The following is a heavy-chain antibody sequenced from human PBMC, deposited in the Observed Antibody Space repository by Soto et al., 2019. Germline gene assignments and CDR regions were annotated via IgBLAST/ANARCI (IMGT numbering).Heavy chain of an antibody. CDR1: GATLRGSV. Sequence: QVQLVQSGAEVKKPGSSVTVSCWTSGATLRGSVISWVRHAPGQGLDWMGAIIPTYGSATYAQGLEGRISISADKAANATYMELSSLRLDDTAVYYCARGSLEARGAYYYFGMDVWGRGTTVTVSS. J-gene: IGHJ6*02. D-gene: IGHD3-10*01. CDR2: IIPTYGSA. V-gene: IGHV1-69*06. CDR3: ARGSLEARGAYYYFGMDV.